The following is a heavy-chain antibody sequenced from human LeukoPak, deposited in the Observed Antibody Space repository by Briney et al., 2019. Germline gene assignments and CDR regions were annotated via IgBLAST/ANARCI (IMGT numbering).Heavy chain of an antibody. J-gene: IGHJ1*01. D-gene: IGHD2-21*02. CDR1: GGSISSYY. V-gene: IGHV4-59*01. CDR3: AALAYCGGDCYDSQH. Sequence: SETLSLTCTVSGGSISSYYWSWIRQPPGKGLEWIGYIYYSGSTNYNPSLKSRVTISVDTSKNQFSLKLSSVTAADTAVYYCAALAYCGGDCYDSQHWGQGTLVTVSS. CDR2: IYYSGST.